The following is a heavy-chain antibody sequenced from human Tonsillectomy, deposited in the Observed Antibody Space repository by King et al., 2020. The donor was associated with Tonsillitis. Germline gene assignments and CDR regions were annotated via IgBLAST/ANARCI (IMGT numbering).Heavy chain of an antibody. CDR3: ARGPEIIYLGY. D-gene: IGHD1-14*01. V-gene: IGHV3-33*05. CDR2: ISYDGSNK. CDR1: GFTFSRYG. Sequence: VQLVESGGGVVQPGRSLRLSCAASGFTFSRYGMHWVRQAPGKGLEWVAVISYDGSNKDYVDSVKGRFTISRDNSKNTVYLQVNSLRAEDTAVYYCARGPEIIYLGYWGHGTLVTVSS. J-gene: IGHJ4*03.